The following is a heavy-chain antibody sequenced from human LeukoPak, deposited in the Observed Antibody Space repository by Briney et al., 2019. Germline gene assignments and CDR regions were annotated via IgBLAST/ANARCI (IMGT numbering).Heavy chain of an antibody. D-gene: IGHD3-22*01. CDR2: INHIGNT. J-gene: IGHJ4*02. CDR3: ASAGHDGIGYKVC. Sequence: PSETLSLTCAVYGGSLSGYYWSWIRQPPGKGLEWNGEINHIGNTNYNPSLKSRVTMSVDTSKNHFYLKLSSVTAADTAVYYCASAGHDGIGYKVCWGQGTLVTVSS. V-gene: IGHV4-34*10. CDR1: GGSLSGYY.